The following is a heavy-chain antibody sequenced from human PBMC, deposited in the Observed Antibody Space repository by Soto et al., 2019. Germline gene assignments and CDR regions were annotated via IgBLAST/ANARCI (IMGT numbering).Heavy chain of an antibody. Sequence: SVKVSCKAPGCTFSSYAISCVRQAPGQGLAWMGGIIPIFGTANYAQKFQGRVTITADESTSTANMELSSLRSEDTAVYYCASRWPGVGATVVAFDIWGQGTMFTVSS. V-gene: IGHV1-69*13. CDR2: IIPIFGTA. J-gene: IGHJ3*02. CDR3: ASRWPGVGATVVAFDI. CDR1: GCTFSSYA. D-gene: IGHD1-26*01.